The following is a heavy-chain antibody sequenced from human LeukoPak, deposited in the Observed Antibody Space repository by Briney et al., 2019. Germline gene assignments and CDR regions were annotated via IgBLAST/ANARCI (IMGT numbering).Heavy chain of an antibody. J-gene: IGHJ4*02. CDR3: ARGPSYFIH. D-gene: IGHD3-10*01. Sequence: GGSLRLSCAASGFTFSSYWMTWVRQAPGKGLEWVASIKYDGTEKYYVDSVKGRFTISRDNAKNSLYLQPNSLRVEDAAVYYCARGPSYFIHWGQGTLVTVSS. V-gene: IGHV3-7*04. CDR2: IKYDGTEK. CDR1: GFTFSSYW.